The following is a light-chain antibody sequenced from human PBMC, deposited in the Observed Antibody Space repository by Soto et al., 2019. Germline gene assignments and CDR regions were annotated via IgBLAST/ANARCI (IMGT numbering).Light chain of an antibody. CDR1: SSNIGAGYD. CDR2: GNS. V-gene: IGLV1-40*01. CDR3: QSYDSSLSGYV. Sequence: QSSLTQQPSVSGAPGQRVTISCAGSSSNIGAGYDVHWYQQLPGTAPKLLIYGNSNRPSGVPDRFSGSKSGTSASLAITGLQAEDEADYYCQSYDSSLSGYVFGPGTKVTVL. J-gene: IGLJ1*01.